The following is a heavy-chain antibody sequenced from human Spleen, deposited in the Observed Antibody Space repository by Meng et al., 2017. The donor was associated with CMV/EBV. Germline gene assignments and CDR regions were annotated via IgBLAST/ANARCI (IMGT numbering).Heavy chain of an antibody. V-gene: IGHV1-24*01. CDR2: FDPEDGET. Sequence: ASVKVSCKVSGYTLTELSMHWVRQAPGKGLEWMGGFDPEDGETIYAQKFQGRVTMTEDTSTDTAYMELSSLRSEDTAVYYCAREQAGDYGSGQDAFDIWGQGTMVTVSS. D-gene: IGHD3-10*01. J-gene: IGHJ3*02. CDR3: AREQAGDYGSGQDAFDI. CDR1: GYTLTELS.